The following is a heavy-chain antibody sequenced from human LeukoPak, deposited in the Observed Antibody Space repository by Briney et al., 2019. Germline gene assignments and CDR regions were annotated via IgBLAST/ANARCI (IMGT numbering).Heavy chain of an antibody. CDR2: IYYSGST. V-gene: IGHV4-59*08. Sequence: GSLRLSCEASGFSITGHSMNWVRQAPGKGLEWIGYIYYSGSTNYNPSLKSRVTISVDTSKNQFSLKLSSVTAADTAVYYCARHLYTAAYSSGWSFDYWGQGTLVTVSS. CDR3: ARHLYTAAYSSGWSFDY. D-gene: IGHD6-19*01. J-gene: IGHJ4*02. CDR1: GFSITGHS.